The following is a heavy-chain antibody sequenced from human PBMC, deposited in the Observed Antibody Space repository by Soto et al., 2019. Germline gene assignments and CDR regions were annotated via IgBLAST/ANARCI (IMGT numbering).Heavy chain of an antibody. D-gene: IGHD6-19*01. J-gene: IGHJ4*02. CDR3: ARDQGDSNGWDGWPDF. CDR1: GFIFRTYA. Sequence: QVQLVESGGGVVQPGRSLRLSCAASGFIFRTYAMHWVRQAPGKGLEWVAAVSYDGSNEYYAESVKGRFTISRDNSKNTLSLQMHSLRTEDTAVYYCARDQGDSNGWDGWPDFWGLGTLVTVSS. CDR2: VSYDGSNE. V-gene: IGHV3-30-3*01.